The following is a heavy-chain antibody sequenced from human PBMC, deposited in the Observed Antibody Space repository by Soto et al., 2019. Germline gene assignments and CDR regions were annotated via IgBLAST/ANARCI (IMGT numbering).Heavy chain of an antibody. CDR3: ARDRGPNTPDY. J-gene: IGHJ4*02. CDR2: MNLDGSQI. D-gene: IGHD2-2*02. Sequence: EVQVVESGGGLVQPGGSLRLSCAVSGFTFSNYWMTWVRQAPGKGLEWVAYMNLDGSQIYYVDSLRGRFTISRDNAKNSLYLQMNSLRLDDTAVYYRARDRGPNTPDYWGQGTLVTVSS. V-gene: IGHV3-7*01. CDR1: GFTFSNYW.